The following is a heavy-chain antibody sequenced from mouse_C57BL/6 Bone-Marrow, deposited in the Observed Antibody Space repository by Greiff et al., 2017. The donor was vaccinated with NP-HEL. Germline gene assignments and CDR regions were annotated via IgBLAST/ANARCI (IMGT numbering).Heavy chain of an antibody. D-gene: IGHD2-3*01. CDR3: ARTYDGYWYYFDY. J-gene: IGHJ2*01. V-gene: IGHV1-81*01. Sequence: VKLVESGAELARPGASVKLSCKASGYTFTSYGISWVKQRTGQGLEWIGEIYPRSGNTYYNEKFKGKATLTADKSSSTAYMELRSLTSEDSAVYFCARTYDGYWYYFDYWGQGTTLTVSS. CDR2: IYPRSGNT. CDR1: GYTFTSYG.